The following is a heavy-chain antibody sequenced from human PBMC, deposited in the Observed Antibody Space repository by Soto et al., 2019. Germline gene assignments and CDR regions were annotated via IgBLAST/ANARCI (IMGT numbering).Heavy chain of an antibody. Sequence: QVQLVQSGAEVKKPGASVKVSCKASGYTFTSYGISWVRQAPGQGLEWMGWISAYNGNTNYAQKIQGRVTMTTDTATSTAYMELRSLRSDDTAGYYCARDGRYSGSYGGYYFDYWGQGTLVTVSS. CDR2: ISAYNGNT. V-gene: IGHV1-18*01. CDR3: ARDGRYSGSYGGYYFDY. CDR1: GYTFTSYG. D-gene: IGHD1-26*01. J-gene: IGHJ4*02.